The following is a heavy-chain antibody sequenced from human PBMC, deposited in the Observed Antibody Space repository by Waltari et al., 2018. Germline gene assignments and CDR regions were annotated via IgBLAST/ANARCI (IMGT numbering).Heavy chain of an antibody. Sequence: QVQLVQSGAEVKKPGSSVKVSCKASGGTFSSYAISWVRQAPGQGLEWMGRIIPILGIANYAQKFQCRVTITADESTSTAYMELSSLRSEDTAVYYCAREGGAYYYGMDVWGQGTTVTVSS. CDR1: GGTFSSYA. CDR2: IIPILGIA. V-gene: IGHV1-69*04. D-gene: IGHD3-16*01. J-gene: IGHJ6*02. CDR3: AREGGAYYYGMDV.